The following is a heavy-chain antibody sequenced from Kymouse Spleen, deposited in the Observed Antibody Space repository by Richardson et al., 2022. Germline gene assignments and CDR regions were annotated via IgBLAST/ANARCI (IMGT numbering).Heavy chain of an antibody. CDR2: INAGNGNT. Sequence: QVQLVQSGAEVKKPGASVKVSCKASGYTFTSYAMHWVRQAPGQRLEWMGWINAGNGNTKYSQKFQGRVTITRDTSASTAYMELSSLRSEDTAVYYCAREGYYDILTGSPFDYWGQGTLVTVSS. D-gene: IGHD3-9*01. CDR1: GYTFTSYA. J-gene: IGHJ4*02. CDR3: AREGYYDILTGSPFDY. V-gene: IGHV1-3*01.